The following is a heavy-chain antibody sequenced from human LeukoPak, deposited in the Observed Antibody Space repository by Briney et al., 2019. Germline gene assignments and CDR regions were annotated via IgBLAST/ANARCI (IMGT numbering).Heavy chain of an antibody. J-gene: IGHJ5*01. CDR2: IYHRGTT. CDR3: ARIAMFYYESSGYYSDS. V-gene: IGHV4-38-2*01. D-gene: IGHD3-22*01. CDR1: GYSINSGYY. Sequence: SETLSLTCAVSGYSINSGYYWGWIRQPPGKGLEWIGSIYHRGTTCYNPSLKRRVSISVDTSKNQFSLKLSSVTAADTAVYYCARIAMFYYESSGYYSDSWGQGTLVTVSS.